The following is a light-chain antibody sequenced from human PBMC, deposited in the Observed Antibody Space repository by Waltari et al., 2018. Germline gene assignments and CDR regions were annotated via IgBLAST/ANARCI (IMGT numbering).Light chain of an antibody. CDR2: AAT. V-gene: IGKV1-17*01. CDR3: LQHNSYPYS. CDR1: QGISSY. Sequence: DIQMTQSPSSLSASVGDTVTITCRASQGISSYLNWFQQKPGKAPKLLIYAATTLQSGVPSRVSGSGSGTEFTLTISSLQPEDFAAYYFLQHNSYPYSFGQGTKVEIK. J-gene: IGKJ2*03.